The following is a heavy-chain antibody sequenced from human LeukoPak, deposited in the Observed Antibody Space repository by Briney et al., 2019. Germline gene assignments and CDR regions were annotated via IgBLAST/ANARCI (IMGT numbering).Heavy chain of an antibody. D-gene: IGHD2-21*02. J-gene: IGHJ6*02. CDR1: GGSISSYY. CDR3: ARLAYCGGDCFHYGMDV. V-gene: IGHV4-59*12. Sequence: SETLSLTCTVSGGSISSYYWSWIRQPPGKGLEWIGYIYYSGSTNYNPSLKSRVTISVDTSKNQFPLKLSSVTAADTAVYYCARLAYCGGDCFHYGMDVWGPGTTVTVSS. CDR2: IYYSGST.